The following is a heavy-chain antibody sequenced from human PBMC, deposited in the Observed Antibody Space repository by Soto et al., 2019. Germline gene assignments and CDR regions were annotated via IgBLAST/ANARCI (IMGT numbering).Heavy chain of an antibody. V-gene: IGHV3-74*01. Sequence: PGGSLRLSCAASGFTFSSYWMHWVRQAPGKGLVWVSRINSDGSSTSYADSVKGRFTISRDNAKNTLYLQMNSLRAEDTAVYYCARVRLTGDSRRRYYYYYYGMDVWGQGTTVTVSS. CDR3: ARVRLTGDSRRRYYYYYYGMDV. D-gene: IGHD3-22*01. CDR1: GFTFSSYW. J-gene: IGHJ6*02. CDR2: INSDGSST.